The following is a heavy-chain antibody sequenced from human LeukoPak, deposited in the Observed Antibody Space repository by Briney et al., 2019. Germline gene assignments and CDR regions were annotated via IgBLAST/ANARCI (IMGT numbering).Heavy chain of an antibody. CDR2: IYHSGST. J-gene: IGHJ5*02. V-gene: IGHV4-38-2*02. CDR1: GYSISSGYY. D-gene: IGHD2-21*02. CDR3: ARGSATAYCGGDCYSANWFDP. Sequence: MTSETLSLTCTVSGYSISSGYYWGWIRQPPGKGLEWIGSIYHSGSTYYNPSLKSRVTISVDTSKNQFSLKLSSVTAADTAVYYCARGSATAYCGGDCYSANWFDPWGQGTLVTVSS.